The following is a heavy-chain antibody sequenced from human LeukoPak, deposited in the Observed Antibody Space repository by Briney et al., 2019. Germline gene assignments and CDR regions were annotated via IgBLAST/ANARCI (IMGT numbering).Heavy chain of an antibody. D-gene: IGHD3-22*01. CDR3: VRSSGFPDY. Sequence: GGSLRLSCAASGFTFSNYGMSWVRQAPGKGLEWVASIKQDGSEKFYVDSVKGRFTISRDNAKNSLYLQMNSLRAEDTAVYYGVRSSGFPDYWGQGTLVTVSS. CDR1: GFTFSNYG. V-gene: IGHV3-7*01. J-gene: IGHJ4*02. CDR2: IKQDGSEK.